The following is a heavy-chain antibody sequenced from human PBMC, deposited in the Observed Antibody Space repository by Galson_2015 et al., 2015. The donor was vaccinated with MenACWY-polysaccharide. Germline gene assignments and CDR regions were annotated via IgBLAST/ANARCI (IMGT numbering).Heavy chain of an antibody. V-gene: IGHV1-46*04. D-gene: IGHD3-16*02. CDR1: GYSFTSNY. J-gene: IGHJ4*02. CDR3: ARDNGGYTSNVSIVY. CDR2: INPSGGST. Sequence: VQVSCKASGYSFTSNYVHWVRQAPGPGLEWMGIINPSGGSTTYAQKLQGRVTMTRDTSTRTVYVELSSLNFEDTAVYYCARDNGGYTSNVSIVYWGQGTLVTVSS.